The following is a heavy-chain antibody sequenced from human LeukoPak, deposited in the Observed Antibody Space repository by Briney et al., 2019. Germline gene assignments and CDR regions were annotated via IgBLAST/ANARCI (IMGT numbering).Heavy chain of an antibody. CDR2: INHSGST. Sequence: SETLSLTCAVYGGSFSGYYWSWIRQPPGKGLEWIGEINHSGSTNYNPSLKSRVTISVDTSKNQFSQKLSSVTAADTAVYYCARGWGAARHLYFDYWGQGTLVTVSS. CDR3: ARGWGAARHLYFDY. CDR1: GGSFSGYY. V-gene: IGHV4-34*01. D-gene: IGHD6-6*01. J-gene: IGHJ4*02.